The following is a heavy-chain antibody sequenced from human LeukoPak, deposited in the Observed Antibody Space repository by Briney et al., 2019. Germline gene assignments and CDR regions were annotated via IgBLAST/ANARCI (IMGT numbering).Heavy chain of an antibody. CDR2: TNSDGSTT. D-gene: IGHD4/OR15-4a*01. V-gene: IGHV3-74*01. CDR1: GFTFSSYW. J-gene: IGHJ4*02. Sequence: PGGSLRLSCAASGFTFSSYWMHWVRQAPGKGLVWVSRTNSDGSTTSYADSVKGRFTISRDNAKNTLYLQMSSLRAEDTAVYYCARGTGYGVFDSWGQGTLVTVSS. CDR3: ARGTGYGVFDS.